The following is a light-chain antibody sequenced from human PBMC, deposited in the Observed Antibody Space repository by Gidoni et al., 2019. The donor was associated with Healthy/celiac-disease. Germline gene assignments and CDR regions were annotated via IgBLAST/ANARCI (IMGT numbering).Light chain of an antibody. Sequence: GERATINCKSSQSVLYSSNNKNYLAWYQQKPGQPPKLLIYWASTRESGVPDRFSGSGSGTDFTLTISSLQAEDVAVYYCQQYYSTPTWTFDQXTKVEIK. CDR2: WAS. J-gene: IGKJ1*01. CDR3: QQYYSTPTWT. CDR1: QSVLYSSNNKNY. V-gene: IGKV4-1*01.